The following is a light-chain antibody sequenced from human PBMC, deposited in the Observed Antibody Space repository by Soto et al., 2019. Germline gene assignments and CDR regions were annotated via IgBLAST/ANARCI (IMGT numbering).Light chain of an antibody. CDR1: QSVDNY. J-gene: IGKJ5*01. Sequence: EIVLTQSPATLSLSPGQRVTLSCRARQSVDNYLVWYQHKPGQAPRLLISGASNRATGIPARFSGGGSGADFTLTISSLEPEDFAVYYCQQRSEWPITFGQGTRLEIK. CDR3: QQRSEWPIT. CDR2: GAS. V-gene: IGKV3-11*01.